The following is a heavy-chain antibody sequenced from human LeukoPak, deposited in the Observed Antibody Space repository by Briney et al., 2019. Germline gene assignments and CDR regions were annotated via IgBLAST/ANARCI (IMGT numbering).Heavy chain of an antibody. CDR3: ARVATYYYDSSGYSDY. CDR1: GGSISSSSYY. V-gene: IGHV4-39*07. J-gene: IGHJ4*02. D-gene: IGHD3-22*01. CDR2: IYYSGST. Sequence: SSETLSLTCTVSGGSISSSSYYWGWIRQPPGKGLEWIGSIYYSGSTYYNPSLKSRVTISADTSKNQFSLKLSSVTAADTAVYYCARVATYYYDSSGYSDYWGQGTLVTVSS.